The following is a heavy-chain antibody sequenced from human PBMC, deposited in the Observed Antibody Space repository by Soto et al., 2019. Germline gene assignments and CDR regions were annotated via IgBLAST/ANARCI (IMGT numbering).Heavy chain of an antibody. J-gene: IGHJ2*01. V-gene: IGHV1-18*01. Sequence: QVQLVQSGAEVKKPGASVKVSCKASGYPFTSYGISWVRQAPGQGLEWMGWISAYNGNTNYAQKLQGRVTMTTDTSTSTAYMELRSLRSDYTAVDYCARADLATMQRDRYFDLWGRGTLVTVSS. CDR1: GYPFTSYG. D-gene: IGHD2-2*01. CDR3: ARADLATMQRDRYFDL. CDR2: ISAYNGNT.